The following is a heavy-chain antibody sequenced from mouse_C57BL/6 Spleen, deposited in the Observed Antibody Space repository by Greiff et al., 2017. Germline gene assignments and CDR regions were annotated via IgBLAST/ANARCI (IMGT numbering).Heavy chain of an antibody. CDR2: IYPGDGDT. J-gene: IGHJ2*01. D-gene: IGHD1-1*01. CDR1: GYAFSSYW. CDR3: ARAHYYYGSSGYCDY. Sequence: QVQLQQSGAELVKPGASVKISCKASGYAFSSYWMNWVKQRPGKGLEWIGQIYPGDGDTNYNGKFKGKATLTADKSSSTAYMQLSSLTSEASAVYVCARAHYYYGSSGYCDYWGQGTTLTVSS. V-gene: IGHV1-80*01.